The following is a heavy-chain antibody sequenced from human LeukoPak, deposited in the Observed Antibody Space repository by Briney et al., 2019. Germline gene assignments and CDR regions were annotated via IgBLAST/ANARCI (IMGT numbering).Heavy chain of an antibody. V-gene: IGHV3-30*03. Sequence: PGGSLRLSCAASGFTFSSYGMHWVRQAPGKGLEWVAVISYDGSNKYYADSVKGRFTISRDNSKNTLYLQMNSLRAEDTAVYYCARDLGGVEWEQPGAFDIWGQGTMVTVSS. CDR3: ARDLGGVEWEQPGAFDI. CDR2: ISYDGSNK. D-gene: IGHD1-26*01. CDR1: GFTFSSYG. J-gene: IGHJ3*02.